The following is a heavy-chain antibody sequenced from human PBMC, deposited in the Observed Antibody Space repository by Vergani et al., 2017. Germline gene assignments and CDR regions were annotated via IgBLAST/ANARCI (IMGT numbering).Heavy chain of an antibody. D-gene: IGHD1-1*01. J-gene: IGHJ4*02. CDR3: ARHTTYTDS. CDR1: EYSFGNYW. V-gene: IGHV5-51*01. Sequence: EVELVQSGPEMRTPGESLKIPCKGSEYSFGNYWIGWVRQMPGKGLEWMGIIYPADSDTRYSPSFQGQVTISADKSISTAFLQWDSLKASDTALYYCARHTTYTDSWGQGTLVTVSS. CDR2: IYPADSDT.